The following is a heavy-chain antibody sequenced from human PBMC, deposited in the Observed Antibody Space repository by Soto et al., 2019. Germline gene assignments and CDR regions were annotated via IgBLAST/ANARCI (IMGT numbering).Heavy chain of an antibody. CDR1: GGTFSSYA. Sequence: ASVKGSCKASGGTFSSYAIIWVRQAPGQGLEWMGGIIPKDGTAIYAQKFQGRVTMTEDTSTDTAYMELSSLRSEDTAVYYCATGKYYYDSSGFHPIDYWGQGTLVTVSS. J-gene: IGHJ4*02. CDR3: ATGKYYYDSSGFHPIDY. D-gene: IGHD3-22*01. CDR2: IIPKDGTA. V-gene: IGHV1-69*06.